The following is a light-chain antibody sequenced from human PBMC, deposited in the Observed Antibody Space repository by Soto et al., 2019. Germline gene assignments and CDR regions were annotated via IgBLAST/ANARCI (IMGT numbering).Light chain of an antibody. CDR1: QSLSFN. CDR3: QQYNNWPLT. CDR2: AAS. J-gene: IGKJ5*01. V-gene: IGKV3-15*01. Sequence: EILMTQSPATLSVSPGERATLSCGASQSLSFNLAWYQQKPGQAPRLLIYAASTRATGIPARFSGSGSGTEFTLTISSLQSEDFAVYYCQQYNNWPLTFGQGTRLEIK.